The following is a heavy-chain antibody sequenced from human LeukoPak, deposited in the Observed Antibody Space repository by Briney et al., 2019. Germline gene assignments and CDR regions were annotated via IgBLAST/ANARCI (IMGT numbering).Heavy chain of an antibody. CDR2: IHPRTGVT. D-gene: IGHD7-27*01. V-gene: IGHV1-2*02. CDR1: LSMLTDHE. Sequence: ASVKVSRKASLSMLTDHEFHCVRQSPGKGLEWVGWIHPRTGVTHYAQKFQVRVTLTRDTSITTAYMELSGLRSADTAVYYCARAGTWGPDYWGQGTLVTVSS. CDR3: ARAGTWGPDY. J-gene: IGHJ4*02.